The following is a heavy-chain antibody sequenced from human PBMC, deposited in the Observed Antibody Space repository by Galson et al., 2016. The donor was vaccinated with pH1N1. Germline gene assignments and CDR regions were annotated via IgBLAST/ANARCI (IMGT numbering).Heavy chain of an antibody. D-gene: IGHD3-16*01. CDR1: GFTFSTFA. Sequence: SLRLSCAASGFTFSTFAMIWVRQAPGKGLEWVSVISGNGGSPFYADSVKGRFTISRDNSENTLFLQMNSLRVEDTDLYYCAKGGSPQTPNDAFDVWGQGSMVTVSS. CDR3: AKGGSPQTPNDAFDV. J-gene: IGHJ3*01. V-gene: IGHV3-23*01. CDR2: ISGNGGSP.